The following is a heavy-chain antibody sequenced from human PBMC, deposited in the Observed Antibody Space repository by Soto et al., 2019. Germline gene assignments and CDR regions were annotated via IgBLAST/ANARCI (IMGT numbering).Heavy chain of an antibody. V-gene: IGHV1-2*02. J-gene: IGHJ4*02. Sequence: ASVKVSCKASGYTFTGYYMHWVRQAPGQGLEWMGWINPNSGGTNYAQKFQGRVTMTRDTSISTAYMELSRLRSDDTAVYYCAITMVRGVMGYFDYWGQGTQVTVYS. CDR3: AITMVRGVMGYFDY. CDR1: GYTFTGYY. D-gene: IGHD3-10*01. CDR2: INPNSGGT.